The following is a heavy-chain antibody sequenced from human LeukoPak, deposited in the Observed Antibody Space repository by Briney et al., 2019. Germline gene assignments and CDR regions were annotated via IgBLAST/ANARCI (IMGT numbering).Heavy chain of an antibody. V-gene: IGHV3-23*01. CDR2: ISGSGGST. CDR1: GFTFSSYA. D-gene: IGHD7-27*01. J-gene: IGHJ4*02. CDR3: AKALGSEKLGTASFDY. Sequence: GGSLRLSCAASGFTFSSYAMSWVRQAPGKGLEWVSAISGSGGSTYYADSVKGRFTISRDNSKNTLYLQMNSLRAEDTAVYYCAKALGSEKLGTASFDYWGQGTLVTVSS.